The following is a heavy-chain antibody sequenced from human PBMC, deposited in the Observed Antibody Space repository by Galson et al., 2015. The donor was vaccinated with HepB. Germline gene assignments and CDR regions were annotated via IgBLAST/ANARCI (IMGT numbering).Heavy chain of an antibody. V-gene: IGHV1-69*10. J-gene: IGHJ6*02. D-gene: IGHD2-2*01. Sequence: SVKVSCKASGSSFNSFTFSWVRQAPGQGLEWMGEFIPHLDRAKYTQQFQGRVTITADKSTATVFMDLRSLRSDDTAKYYCARGRVEEVVIIPGAVNHPRISNGLDVWGQGTTVTFSS. CDR3: ARGRVEEVVIIPGAVNHPRISNGLDV. CDR1: GSSFNSFT. CDR2: FIPHLDRA.